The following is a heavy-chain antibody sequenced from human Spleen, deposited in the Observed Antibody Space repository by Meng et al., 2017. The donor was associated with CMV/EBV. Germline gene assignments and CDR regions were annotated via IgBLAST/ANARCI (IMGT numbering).Heavy chain of an antibody. J-gene: IGHJ4*02. CDR1: GYTFANYD. CDR3: ARGPTRETFDY. D-gene: IGHD4-17*01. Sequence: SCTPSGYTFANYDMHWVRQAPGQELEWLGILNPSFGSTTYAQRFQGRVTMTRDTSTSTAYMELRSLRSDDTAVFYCARGPTRETFDYWGQGTLVTVSS. V-gene: IGHV1-46*01. CDR2: LNPSFGST.